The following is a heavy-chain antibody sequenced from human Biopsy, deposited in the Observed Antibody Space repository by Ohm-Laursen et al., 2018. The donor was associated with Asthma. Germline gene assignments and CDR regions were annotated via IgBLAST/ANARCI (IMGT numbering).Heavy chain of an antibody. D-gene: IGHD5-12*01. CDR2: LIPVLGTA. Sequence: SVKVSCKASGDSLGSFLNYAISWVRQAPRQGLEWMGGLIPVLGTADYAPMFEGRVTITADESTSTAYLELTSLRFEDTAVYYCARGYSGTDRIVYYYSGMEVWGQGTTVTASS. V-gene: IGHV1-69*13. CDR1: GDSLGSFLNYA. J-gene: IGHJ6*02. CDR3: ARGYSGTDRIVYYYSGMEV.